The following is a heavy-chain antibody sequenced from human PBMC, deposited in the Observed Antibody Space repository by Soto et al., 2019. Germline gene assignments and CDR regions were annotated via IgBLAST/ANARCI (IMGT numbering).Heavy chain of an antibody. V-gene: IGHV3-21*01. J-gene: IGHJ4*02. D-gene: IGHD1-1*01. CDR1: GFTFSSYS. Sequence: EVQLVESGGGLVKPGGSLRLSCAASGFTFSSYSMNWVRQAPGKGLEWVSSISSSSSYIYYADSVKGRFTISRDNAKNSLYLQMNSLRAEDTAVYYCARVTTSWNDALDYWGQGTLVTVSS. CDR2: ISSSSSYI. CDR3: ARVTTSWNDALDY.